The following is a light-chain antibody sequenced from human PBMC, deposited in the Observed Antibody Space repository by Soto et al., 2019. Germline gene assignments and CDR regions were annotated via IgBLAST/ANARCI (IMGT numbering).Light chain of an antibody. J-gene: IGKJ4*01. CDR1: QFITSNY. CDR3: QQYGSSPS. CDR2: GAS. V-gene: IGKV3-20*01. Sequence: EILMTQSPATLSLSPGERATLSCRASQFITSNYLSWYQQKPGQAPRLLIYGASSRASDIPGRFSGSGSGTDFTLTISSLQPEDFAVYYCQQYGSSPSFGGGTKVEIK.